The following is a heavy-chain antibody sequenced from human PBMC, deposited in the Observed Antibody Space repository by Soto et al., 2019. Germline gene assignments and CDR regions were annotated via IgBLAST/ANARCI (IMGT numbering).Heavy chain of an antibody. CDR1: GFTFSSYG. CDR3: ARDVDWAFDY. Sequence: GGSLRLSCAASGFTFSSYGMHWVRQAPGEGLEWVAVIWYDGSSAKDYADSVKGRFTISRDDAKSSLYLQMSSLRVEDTAVYYCARDVDWAFDYWGQGTLVTVSS. J-gene: IGHJ4*02. CDR2: IWYDGSSAK. D-gene: IGHD3-9*01. V-gene: IGHV3-33*01.